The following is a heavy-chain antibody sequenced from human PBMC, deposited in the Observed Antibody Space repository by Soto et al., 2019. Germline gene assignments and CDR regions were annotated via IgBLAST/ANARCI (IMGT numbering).Heavy chain of an antibody. Sequence: PGGSLRLSCAASGFTFSDYYMSWIRQAPGKGLEWVSYISSSSSYTNYADSVKGRFTISRDNAKNSLYLQMNSLRAEDTAVYYCARLKGKTGPRWYYFDYWGQGTLVTVSS. CDR3: ARLKGKTGPRWYYFDY. D-gene: IGHD2-15*01. J-gene: IGHJ4*02. V-gene: IGHV3-11*06. CDR2: ISSSSSYT. CDR1: GFTFSDYY.